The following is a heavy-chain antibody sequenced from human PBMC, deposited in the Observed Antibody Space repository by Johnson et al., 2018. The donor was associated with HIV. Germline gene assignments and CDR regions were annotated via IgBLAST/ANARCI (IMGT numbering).Heavy chain of an antibody. D-gene: IGHD3-16*01. CDR2: VGGSTSST. Sequence: VQLVESGGGLVQPGGSLRLSCAASGFTFSSYAMNWVRQPPGEGLEWVSTVGGSTSSTSYADSVKGRFTISRDNSNNTLYLQMNSLRAEDTAIYYCAKDLFVLYVPGDAFAIWGQGTMVTVSS. J-gene: IGHJ3*02. V-gene: IGHV3-23*04. CDR3: AKDLFVLYVPGDAFAI. CDR1: GFTFSSYA.